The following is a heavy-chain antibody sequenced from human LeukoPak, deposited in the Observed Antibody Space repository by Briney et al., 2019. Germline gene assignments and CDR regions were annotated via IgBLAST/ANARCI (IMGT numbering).Heavy chain of an antibody. V-gene: IGHV1-2*02. CDR3: ARGQFYYDNTFPLHY. J-gene: IGHJ4*02. D-gene: IGHD3-22*01. Sequence: ASVKVSCKASGGTFSSYDISWVRQAPGQGLEWMGWINPNSGGTDYARKFQGRVTMTRDTSISTAYMELNRLRSDDTAVYYCARGQFYYDNTFPLHYWGQGTLVTVSS. CDR2: INPNSGGT. CDR1: GGTFSSYD.